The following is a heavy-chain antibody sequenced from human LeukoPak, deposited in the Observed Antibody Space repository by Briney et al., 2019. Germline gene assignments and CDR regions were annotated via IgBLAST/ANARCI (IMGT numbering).Heavy chain of an antibody. D-gene: IGHD3-9*01. J-gene: IGHJ4*02. CDR3: ASDILTGYYLLPTFDY. CDR1: GGSISSYY. Sequence: SETLSLTCTVSGGSISSYYWSWIRQPAGKGLEWIGRIYTSGSTYYNPSLKSRVTISVDTSKNQFSLKLSSVTAADTAVYYCASDILTGYYLLPTFDYWGQGTLVTVSS. CDR2: IYTSGST. V-gene: IGHV4-4*07.